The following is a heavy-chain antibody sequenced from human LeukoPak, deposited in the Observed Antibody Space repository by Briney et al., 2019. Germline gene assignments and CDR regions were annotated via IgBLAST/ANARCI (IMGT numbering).Heavy chain of an antibody. Sequence: SETLSLTCTVSGGSISSSSYYWGWIRQPPGKGLEWIGCIYYSGSTYYNPSLKSRVTISVDTSKNQFSLKLSSVTAADTPVYYCPRAPPYSSSWHKTNNWFDPWGQGTLVTVSS. V-gene: IGHV4-39*07. J-gene: IGHJ5*02. CDR3: PRAPPYSSSWHKTNNWFDP. CDR1: GGSISSSSYY. D-gene: IGHD6-13*01. CDR2: IYYSGST.